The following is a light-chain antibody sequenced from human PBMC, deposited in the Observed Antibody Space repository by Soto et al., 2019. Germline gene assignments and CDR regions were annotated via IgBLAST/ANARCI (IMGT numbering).Light chain of an antibody. CDR2: DVS. V-gene: IGKV1-5*01. J-gene: IGKJ1*01. Sequence: DIPMTQSPSTLSASVGDRVTITCRASQSIGDSLAWYQQKPGKAPYLLISDVSSLERGVPSRFSGSGSGTECTLTISSMQPDDFATFYCQQYNGYSRTFGQGTKVDIK. CDR1: QSIGDS. CDR3: QQYNGYSRT.